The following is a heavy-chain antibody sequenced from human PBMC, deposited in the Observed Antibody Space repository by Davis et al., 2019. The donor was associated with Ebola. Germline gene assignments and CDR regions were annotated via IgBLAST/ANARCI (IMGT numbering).Heavy chain of an antibody. J-gene: IGHJ4*02. D-gene: IGHD3-22*01. CDR1: GGSVSSGS. V-gene: IGHV4-61*01. CDR3: ARARYYDSSGYYLSYYFDY. Sequence: PSETLSLTCTVSGGSVSSGSWSWIRQPPGKGLEWIGYIYSSGSTNYNPSFKSRVTISVDTSKNQFSLMLSSVTAADTAVYYCARARYYDSSGYYLSYYFDYWGQGTLVTVSS. CDR2: IYSSGST.